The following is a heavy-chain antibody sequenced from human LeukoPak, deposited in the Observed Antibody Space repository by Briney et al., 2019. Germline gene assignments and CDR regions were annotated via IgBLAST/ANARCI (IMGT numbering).Heavy chain of an antibody. CDR3: ARAAAPNYNFWSSFYNYLDS. CDR1: GGSISSYY. V-gene: IGHV4-59*01. Sequence: PSETLSLTCTVSGGSISSYYWSWIRQPPGKGLEWIGYIYYSGSTNYNPSLKSRVTISVDTSKNQFSLKLSSVTAADTAVYYCARAAAPNYNFWSSFYNYLDSWGQGALLTVSS. D-gene: IGHD3-3*01. CDR2: IYYSGST. J-gene: IGHJ4*02.